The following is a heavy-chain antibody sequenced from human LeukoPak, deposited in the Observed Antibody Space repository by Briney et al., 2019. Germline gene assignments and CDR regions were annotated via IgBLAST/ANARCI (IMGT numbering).Heavy chain of an antibody. J-gene: IGHJ4*02. CDR1: GFTFSSYS. V-gene: IGHV3-21*01. CDR2: ISSSSSYI. Sequence: GGSLRLSCAASGFTFSSYSMNWVRQAPGKGLKWVSSISSSSSYIYYADSVKGRFTISRDNAKNSLYLQMNSLRAEDTAVYYCARDKDGDYSLDYWGQGTLVTVSS. CDR3: ARDKDGDYSLDY. D-gene: IGHD4-17*01.